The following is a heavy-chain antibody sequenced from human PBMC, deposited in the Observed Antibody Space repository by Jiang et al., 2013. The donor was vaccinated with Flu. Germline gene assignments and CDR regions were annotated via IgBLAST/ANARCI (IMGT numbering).Heavy chain of an antibody. CDR3: ASGDSYNRRGSYYLY. Sequence: GLVKPSETLSLTCTVSGGSISSYYWSWIRQPPGKGLEWIGYVHYSGSTNYYPSLKSRVTISVDTSKNQFSLKLNSVTAADTAVYYCASGDSYNRRGSYYLYWGQGTLVTVSS. CDR1: GGSISSYY. CDR2: VHYSGST. D-gene: IGHD3-22*01. J-gene: IGHJ4*02. V-gene: IGHV4-59*08.